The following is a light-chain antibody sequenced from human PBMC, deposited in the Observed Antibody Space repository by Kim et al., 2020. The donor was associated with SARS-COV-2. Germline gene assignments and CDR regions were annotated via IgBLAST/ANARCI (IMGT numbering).Light chain of an antibody. V-gene: IGKV3-20*01. CDR3: HEYSSAPCT. J-gene: IGKJ5*01. CDR1: QSVSSSY. CDR2: GAS. Sequence: EIVLTQSPGTLSLSPGERATLSCRASQSVSSSYLAWYQQKPGQAPRLLIYGASSRATGIPDRFSGSGSGTDFTLTISRLEPEDFAVYYCHEYSSAPCTFGQGTRREIK.